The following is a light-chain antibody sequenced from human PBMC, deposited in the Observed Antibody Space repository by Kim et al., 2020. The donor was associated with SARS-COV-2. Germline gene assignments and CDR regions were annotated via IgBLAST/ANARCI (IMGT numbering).Light chain of an antibody. Sequence: GQSVTISCPGTSSDVGGYNYVSWYQQHQGKAPNLMIYDVSKRPSGVPDRFSGSKSGNTASLTISGLQAEDEADYYCCSYAGSYTWVFGGGTQLTVL. J-gene: IGLJ3*02. V-gene: IGLV2-11*01. CDR2: DVS. CDR3: CSYAGSYTWV. CDR1: SSDVGGYNY.